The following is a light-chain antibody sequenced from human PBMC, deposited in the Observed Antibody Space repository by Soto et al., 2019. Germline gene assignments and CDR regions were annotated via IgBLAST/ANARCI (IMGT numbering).Light chain of an antibody. CDR2: DAS. Sequence: QSALTQPASVSGSPGQSITISCTGTSSDVGGYNYVSWYQQHPGKAPKLMSSDASNRPSGVSNRFSGSKSGNTASLTISGLQAEDEDDYYCSSYTSSSTLVVFGGGTKLTVL. J-gene: IGLJ2*01. V-gene: IGLV2-14*01. CDR1: SSDVGGYNY. CDR3: SSYTSSSTLVV.